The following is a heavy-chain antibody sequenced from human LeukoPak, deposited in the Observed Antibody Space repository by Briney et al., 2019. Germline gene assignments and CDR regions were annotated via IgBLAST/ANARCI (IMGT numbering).Heavy chain of an antibody. Sequence: SETLSLTCALSGGSLTTTGFDCAWIRQPPGQGFEWISTISSSVKAYYYPSLMSRVTISVDTSKNQFSLDVTSVTAADRGLFYCARFKGGTGFDYWGGGILVIVS. CDR3: ARFKGGTGFDY. D-gene: IGHD3-16*01. CDR1: GGSLTTTGFD. J-gene: IGHJ4*02. CDR2: ISSSVKA. V-gene: IGHV4-39*01.